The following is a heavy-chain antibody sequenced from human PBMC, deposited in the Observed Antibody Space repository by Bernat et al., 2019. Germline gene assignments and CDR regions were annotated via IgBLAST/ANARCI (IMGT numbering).Heavy chain of an antibody. J-gene: IGHJ6*02. V-gene: IGHV3-15*01. CDR1: GFTFSNAW. D-gene: IGHD1-26*01. CDR2: IKSKTDGGTT. CDR3: TTAPYSGSYYGYYYGMDV. Sequence: EVQLVESGGGLVKPGGSLRLSCAASGFTFSNAWMSWVRQAPGKGLVWVGRIKSKTDGGTTDYAAPVKGRFTISRDDSKNTLYLQMNSLKTEDTAVYYCTTAPYSGSYYGYYYGMDVWGQGTTVTVSS.